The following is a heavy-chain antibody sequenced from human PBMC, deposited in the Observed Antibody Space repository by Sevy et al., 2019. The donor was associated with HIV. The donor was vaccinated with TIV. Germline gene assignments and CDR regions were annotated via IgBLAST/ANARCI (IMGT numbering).Heavy chain of an antibody. CDR2: ISYDGSNE. Sequence: GGSLRLSCAASGFTFSYFSMHWVRQAPGKGLEWVATISYDGSNEHYADSVKGRFTISRDNSKNALYLQMNSLRAEDTAVYSCALERPSSDASEYFENWGQGTLVTVSS. V-gene: IGHV3-30-3*01. J-gene: IGHJ1*01. D-gene: IGHD1-1*01. CDR3: ALERPSSDASEYFEN. CDR1: GFTFSYFS.